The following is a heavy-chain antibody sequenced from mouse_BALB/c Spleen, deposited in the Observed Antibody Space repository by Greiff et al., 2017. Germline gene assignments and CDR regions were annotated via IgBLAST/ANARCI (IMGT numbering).Heavy chain of an antibody. Sequence: EVKVVESGGGLVQPGGSLKLSCAASGFTFSSYTMSWVRQTPEKRLEWVAYISNGGGSTYYPDTVKGRFTISRDNAKNTLYLQMSSLKSEDTAMYYCARTTVVARWYFDVWGAGTTVTVSS. D-gene: IGHD1-1*01. CDR1: GFTFSSYT. V-gene: IGHV5-12-2*01. J-gene: IGHJ1*01. CDR3: ARTTVVARWYFDV. CDR2: ISNGGGST.